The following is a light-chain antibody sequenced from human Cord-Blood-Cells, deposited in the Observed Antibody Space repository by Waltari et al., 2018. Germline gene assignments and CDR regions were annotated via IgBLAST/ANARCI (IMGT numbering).Light chain of an antibody. J-gene: IGLJ3*02. CDR1: SGHSSYA. V-gene: IGLV4-69*01. Sequence: QLVLTQSPSASASLGASVKLTCTLSSGHSSYAIAWHQQQPEKGPRHLMKLNSDGSHRKGDGIPDRFSGSSSGAERYLTISSLQAEDEADYYCQTWGTGIRVFGGGTKLTVL. CDR3: QTWGTGIRV. CDR2: LNSDGSH.